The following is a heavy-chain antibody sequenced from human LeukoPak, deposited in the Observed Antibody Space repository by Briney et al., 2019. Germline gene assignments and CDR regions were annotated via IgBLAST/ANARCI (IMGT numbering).Heavy chain of an antibody. CDR3: ARARCHPCEEPHLNWFDP. D-gene: IGHD1-14*01. Sequence: ASVKVSCKASGYTFTGYYMHWVRQAPGQGLEWMGWINPNSGGTNYAQKFQGWVTMTRDTSISTAYMELSRLRSEDTAVYYCARARCHPCEEPHLNWFDPWGQGTLVTVSS. CDR2: INPNSGGT. V-gene: IGHV1-2*04. CDR1: GYTFTGYY. J-gene: IGHJ5*02.